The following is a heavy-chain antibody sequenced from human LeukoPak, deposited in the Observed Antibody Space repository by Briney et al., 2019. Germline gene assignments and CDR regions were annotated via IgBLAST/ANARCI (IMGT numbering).Heavy chain of an antibody. D-gene: IGHD5-12*01. CDR3: VRDGGVSGYDLLDY. V-gene: IGHV3-7*01. J-gene: IGHJ4*02. CDR2: INQDGSEE. CDR1: GFTFSSYW. Sequence: GGSLRLSCAATGFTFSSYWMTWVRQAPGKGLEWVAHINQDGSEEHYMDSAKARFTISRDNAKNSLSLQMNSLRAEDTAVYYCVRDGGVSGYDLLDYWGQGTLVTVSS.